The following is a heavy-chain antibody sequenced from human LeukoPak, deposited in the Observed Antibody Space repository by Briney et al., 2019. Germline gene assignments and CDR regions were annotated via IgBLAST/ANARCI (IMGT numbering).Heavy chain of an antibody. J-gene: IGHJ4*02. CDR3: ARQQNRGYGLPFDY. D-gene: IGHD5-12*01. V-gene: IGHV4-39*01. Sequence: SETLSLTCTVSGGSISSSSYYWGWIRQPPGKGLEWIGSIYYGGNTYYNPSLKSRVTISVDTSKNQFSLKLSSVTAADTAVYYCARQQNRGYGLPFDYWGQGTLVTVSS. CDR2: IYYGGNT. CDR1: GGSISSSSYY.